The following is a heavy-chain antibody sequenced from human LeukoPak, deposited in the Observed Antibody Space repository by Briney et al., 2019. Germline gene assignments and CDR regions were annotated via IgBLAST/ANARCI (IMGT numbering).Heavy chain of an antibody. CDR3: TSGYGYPCPFDY. CDR1: GGSISNTNW. CDR2: IYQSGTT. D-gene: IGHD5-18*01. J-gene: IGHJ4*02. Sequence: PSETLSLTCAVSGGSISNTNWWSWVRQPPGKGLGWFGVIYQSGTTNYNPSFKSRVTISVDKSKSQFSLKLSSVTAADTAVYYCTSGYGYPCPFDYWGQGTRVTVSS. V-gene: IGHV4-4*02.